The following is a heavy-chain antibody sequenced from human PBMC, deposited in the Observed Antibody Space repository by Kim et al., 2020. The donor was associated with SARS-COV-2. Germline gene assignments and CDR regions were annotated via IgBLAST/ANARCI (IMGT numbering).Heavy chain of an antibody. CDR3: ARDRAIFGVVTAYGMDV. Sequence: SETLSLTCTVSGGSISSYYWSWIRQPPGKGLEWIGYIYYSGSTNYNPSLKSRVTISVDTSKNQFSLKLSSVTAADTAVYYCARDRAIFGVVTAYGMDVWGQGTTVTVSS. CDR2: IYYSGST. CDR1: GGSISSYY. V-gene: IGHV4-59*13. D-gene: IGHD3-3*01. J-gene: IGHJ6*02.